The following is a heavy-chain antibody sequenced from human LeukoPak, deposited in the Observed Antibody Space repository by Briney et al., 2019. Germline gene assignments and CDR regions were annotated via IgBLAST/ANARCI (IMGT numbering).Heavy chain of an antibody. CDR2: INHSGST. D-gene: IGHD4-11*01. CDR1: GGSFSGYY. J-gene: IGHJ4*02. CDR3: ASAYSNYIYYFDY. Sequence: SETLSLTCAVYGGSFSGYYWSWIRQPPGKGLEWIGEINHSGSTNYNPSLKSRVTISVDTSKNQFSLKLSSVTAADTAVYYCASAYSNYIYYFDYWGQGTLVTVSS. V-gene: IGHV4-34*01.